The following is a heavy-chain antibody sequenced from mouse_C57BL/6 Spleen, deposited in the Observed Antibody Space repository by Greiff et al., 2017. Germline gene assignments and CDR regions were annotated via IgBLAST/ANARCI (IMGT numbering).Heavy chain of an antibody. CDR1: GYTFTSYG. J-gene: IGHJ3*01. V-gene: IGHV1-81*01. D-gene: IGHD2-4*01. CDR3: ARRGSDYDGFAD. CDR2: IYPRSGYT. Sequence: QVQLQQSGAELARPGASVKLSCKASGYTFTSYGISWVQQRTGQCLEWIGEIYPRSGYTYYTDNFKGQSTLTANKSSSTAYMELRSLTSEESAVYCCARRGSDYDGFADWGRGTLVTVSA.